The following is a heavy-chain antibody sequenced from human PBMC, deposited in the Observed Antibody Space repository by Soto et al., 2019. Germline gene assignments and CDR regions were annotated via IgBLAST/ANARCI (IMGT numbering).Heavy chain of an antibody. Sequence: PGGSLRLSCAASGFTVSSNYMSWVRQAPGKGLEWVSVIYSGGSTYYADSVKGRFTISRDNSKNTLYLQMNSLRAEDTAVYYCAQLGYGDYNDYYYGMDVWGQGTTVTV. CDR1: GFTVSSNY. D-gene: IGHD4-17*01. CDR2: IYSGGST. V-gene: IGHV3-53*01. CDR3: AQLGYGDYNDYYYGMDV. J-gene: IGHJ6*02.